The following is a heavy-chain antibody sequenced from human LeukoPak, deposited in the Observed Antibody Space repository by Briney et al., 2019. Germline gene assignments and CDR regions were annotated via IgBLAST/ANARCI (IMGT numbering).Heavy chain of an antibody. Sequence: GGSLRLSCAASGFTFSSYAMSWVRQAPGKGLDWVSGISGSGGGTYYADSVKGRFTISRDSSKNTLYLQMNSLRAEDTAVYYCAKDIGYCSGGSCYNAFDIWGQGTMVTVSS. V-gene: IGHV3-23*01. CDR1: GFTFSSYA. CDR2: ISGSGGGT. J-gene: IGHJ3*02. D-gene: IGHD2-15*01. CDR3: AKDIGYCSGGSCYNAFDI.